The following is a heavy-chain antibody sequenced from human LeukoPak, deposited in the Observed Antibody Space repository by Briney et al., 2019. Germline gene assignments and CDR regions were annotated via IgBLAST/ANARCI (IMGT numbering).Heavy chain of an antibody. CDR2: IYYSGST. CDR1: GGSISSGDYY. V-gene: IGHV4-30-4*01. J-gene: IGHJ6*04. Sequence: SETLSLTCTVSGGSISSGDYYWSWIRQPPGKGLEWIGYIYYSGSTYYNPSLESRVTISVDTSKNQFSLKLSSVTAADTAVYYCARDRNYYGSGSSGMDVWGKGTTVTVSS. CDR3: ARDRNYYGSGSSGMDV. D-gene: IGHD3-10*01.